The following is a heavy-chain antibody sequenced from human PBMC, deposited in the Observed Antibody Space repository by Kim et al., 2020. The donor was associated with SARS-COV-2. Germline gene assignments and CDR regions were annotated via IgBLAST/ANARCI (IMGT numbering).Heavy chain of an antibody. J-gene: IGHJ4*02. CDR3: ASHYTWYVCDDFDY. CDR1: GFTFSSYW. V-gene: IGHV3-74*01. CDR2: VNSDGSSK. D-gene: IGHD3-16*01. Sequence: GGSLRLSCVASGFTFSSYWMHWVRQAPGKGLVWVSRVNSDGSSKCYADSVKGRFTISRDNARNSLYLQMNSLRAEDTAVYYCASHYTWYVCDDFDYWGQG.